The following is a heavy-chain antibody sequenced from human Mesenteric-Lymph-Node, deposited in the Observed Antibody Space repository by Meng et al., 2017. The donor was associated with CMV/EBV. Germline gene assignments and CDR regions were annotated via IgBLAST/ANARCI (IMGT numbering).Heavy chain of an antibody. Sequence: FSGYYWIWIRQPPGKGLEWIGEINHSGSTNYNPSLKSRVTISVDTSKNQFSLKLSSVTAADTAVYYCARRGYGSGSYYNVGPYYFDYWGQGTLVTVSS. V-gene: IGHV4-34*01. CDR3: ARRGYGSGSYYNVGPYYFDY. J-gene: IGHJ4*02. CDR1: FSGYY. CDR2: INHSGST. D-gene: IGHD3-10*01.